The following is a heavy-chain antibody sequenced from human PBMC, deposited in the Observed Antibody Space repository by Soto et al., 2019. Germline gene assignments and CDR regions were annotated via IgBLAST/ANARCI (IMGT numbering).Heavy chain of an antibody. CDR1: GGSISSSSYY. J-gene: IGHJ5*02. Sequence: TSETLSLTCTVSGGSISSSSYYWGWIRQPPGKGLEWIGSIYYSGSTYYNPSLKSRVTISVDTSKNQFSLKLSSVTAADTAVYYCARTDCSGGSCYYNWFDPWGQGTLVTVSS. V-gene: IGHV4-39*01. CDR2: IYYSGST. D-gene: IGHD2-15*01. CDR3: ARTDCSGGSCYYNWFDP.